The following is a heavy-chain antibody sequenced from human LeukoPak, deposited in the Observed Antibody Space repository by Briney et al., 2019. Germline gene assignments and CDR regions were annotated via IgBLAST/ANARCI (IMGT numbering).Heavy chain of an antibody. Sequence: SETLSLTCTVSGGSISRGGYCWSWIPQHPGKGLEWIGYICYSGSTYYNPSLKSRLNISVDTSKNQFSLKLSSVPAADTAVYYCARLSYDILTGYYPFDYWGQGTLVTVSS. CDR3: ARLSYDILTGYYPFDY. CDR1: GGSISRGGYC. V-gene: IGHV4-31*03. CDR2: ICYSGST. J-gene: IGHJ4*02. D-gene: IGHD3-9*01.